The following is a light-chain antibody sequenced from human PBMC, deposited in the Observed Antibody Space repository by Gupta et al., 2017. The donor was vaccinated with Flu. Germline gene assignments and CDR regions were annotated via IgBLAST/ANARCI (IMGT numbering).Light chain of an antibody. J-gene: IGLJ1*01. CDR2: GSS. CDR1: SSNIGGGYD. CDR3: QSYDSGRSGFYV. Sequence: QSVLTQPPSVSGAPGQRVTISCSGSSSNIGGGYDVQWYQQFPGTAPKLLIYGSSNRPSGVPERFSGFKSGTSASLAITGLQAEEEGDYYCQSYDSGRSGFYVFGPGTKVTVL. V-gene: IGLV1-40*01.